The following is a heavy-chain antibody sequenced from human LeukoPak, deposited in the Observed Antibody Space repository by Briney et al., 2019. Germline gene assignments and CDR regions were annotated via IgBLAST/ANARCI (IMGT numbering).Heavy chain of an antibody. Sequence: GGSLRLSCAVSGFAFSSYTMNWVRQAPGKGREWVSYISGSSNTVYYADSVKGRFTISTDNTKNSLYLQMNSLRAEDTGVYYCAREGFSFDCWGQGTLVTVSS. V-gene: IGHV3-48*01. CDR3: AREGFSFDC. CDR2: ISGSSNTV. D-gene: IGHD3-3*01. J-gene: IGHJ4*02. CDR1: GFAFSSYT.